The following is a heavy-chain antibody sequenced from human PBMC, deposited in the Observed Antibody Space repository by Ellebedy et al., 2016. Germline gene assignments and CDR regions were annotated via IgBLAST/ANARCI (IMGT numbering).Heavy chain of an antibody. D-gene: IGHD3-10*01. Sequence: ASVKVSCKASGYTFTSYAMHWVRQAPGQRLEWMGWINAGNGNTKYSQKFQGRVTITRDTSASTAYMELSSLRSEDTAVYYCARDWFGEATNAFDIWGQGTMVTVSS. V-gene: IGHV1-3*01. J-gene: IGHJ3*02. CDR1: GYTFTSYA. CDR3: ARDWFGEATNAFDI. CDR2: INAGNGNT.